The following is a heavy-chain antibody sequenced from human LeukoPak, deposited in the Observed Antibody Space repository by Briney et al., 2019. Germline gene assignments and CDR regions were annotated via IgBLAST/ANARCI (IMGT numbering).Heavy chain of an antibody. CDR3: ARESLLGGIDY. CDR2: IKQDGSEG. D-gene: IGHD3-16*01. V-gene: IGHV3-7*01. CDR1: GFTFSSYA. Sequence: PGGSLILSCVASGFTFSSYAMSWVRQAPGKGLEWVAQIKQDGSEGYYVDSVKGRFTISRDTAKSSLYLQMNSLRAEDTSVYYCARESLLGGIDYWGQGTLVTVSS. J-gene: IGHJ4*02.